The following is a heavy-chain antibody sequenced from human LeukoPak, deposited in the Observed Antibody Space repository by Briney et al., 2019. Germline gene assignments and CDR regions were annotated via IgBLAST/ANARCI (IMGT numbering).Heavy chain of an antibody. Sequence: GGSLRLSCSASGFTFSYYAMHWVRQAPGKGLEYVSAISSNGGSTYYADSVKGRFTISRDNSKNTLYLQMSSLRAEDTAVYYCVKVRSSRLGELSLWYYFHYWGQGTLVTVSS. J-gene: IGHJ4*02. V-gene: IGHV3-64D*09. D-gene: IGHD3-16*02. CDR2: ISSNGGST. CDR1: GFTFSYYA. CDR3: VKVRSSRLGELSLWYYFHY.